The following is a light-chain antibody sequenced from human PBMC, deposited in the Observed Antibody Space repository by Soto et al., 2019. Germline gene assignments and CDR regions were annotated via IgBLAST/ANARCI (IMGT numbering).Light chain of an antibody. V-gene: IGKV1-39*01. CDR1: QSISSY. CDR2: AAS. Sequence: DIQMTQSPSSLSASVGDRVTITCRASQSISSYLNWYQQKPGKAPKLLIYAASSLQSGVPSRFSGSASGKYSTLPISSLQPEDFATYSCQQSYSTPHTFGRGPKLEIK. J-gene: IGKJ2*01. CDR3: QQSYSTPHT.